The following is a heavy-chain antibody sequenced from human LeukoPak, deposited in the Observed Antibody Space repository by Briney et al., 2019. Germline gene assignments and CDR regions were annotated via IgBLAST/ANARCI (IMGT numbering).Heavy chain of an antibody. CDR2: IYYSGST. J-gene: IGHJ4*02. CDR3: ARARDYYDSSGYYPDY. V-gene: IGHV4-31*03. D-gene: IGHD3-22*01. CDR1: GGSISSGGYY. Sequence: SETLSLTCTVSGGSISSGGYYWSWIRQHPGKGLEWIGYIYYSGSTYYNPSLKSRVTISVDTSKNQFSLKLSSVTAADTAAYYCARARDYYDSSGYYPDYWGQGTLVTVSS.